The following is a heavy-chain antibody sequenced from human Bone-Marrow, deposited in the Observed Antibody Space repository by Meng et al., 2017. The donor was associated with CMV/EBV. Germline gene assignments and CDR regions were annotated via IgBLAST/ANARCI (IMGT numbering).Heavy chain of an antibody. CDR2: ISGSGGST. Sequence: GESLKISCAASEFTLSSYAMSWARQAPGKGPEWVSAISGSGGSTHYADSVKGRFTISRDNSKNTLYLQMNSLRAEDTAVYYCAKEGGIVVVPAEIDYWGQGTLVTFSS. D-gene: IGHD2-2*01. V-gene: IGHV3-23*01. CDR1: EFTLSSYA. CDR3: AKEGGIVVVPAEIDY. J-gene: IGHJ4*02.